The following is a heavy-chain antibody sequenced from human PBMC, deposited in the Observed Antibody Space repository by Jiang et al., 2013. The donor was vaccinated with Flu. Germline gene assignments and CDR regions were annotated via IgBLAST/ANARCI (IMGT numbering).Heavy chain of an antibody. J-gene: IGHJ4*02. Sequence: QLVESGGALVQPGRSLRVSCTGSGFTFGDYAINWFRQAPGKGLEWVGFIRSKIFGATTEYAASVRGRVTISRDDSNSVVYLQMKSLKSEDTAIYYCTRGDYGDFTFFDHWGQGTLVTVSS. CDR3: TRGDYGDFTFFDH. CDR2: IRSKIFGATT. CDR1: GFTFGDYA. V-gene: IGHV3-49*03. D-gene: IGHD4-17*01.